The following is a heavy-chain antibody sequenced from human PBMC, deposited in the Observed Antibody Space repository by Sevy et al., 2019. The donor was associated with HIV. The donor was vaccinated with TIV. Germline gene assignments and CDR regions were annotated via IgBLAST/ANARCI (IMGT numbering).Heavy chain of an antibody. Sequence: GGSLRLSCAASRFTFSSHGMHWVRQAPGKGLEWVAVIWYDGSQIYYADSVKGRFTISRDNSKNTLYLQMNSLRAEDTAVYYCASEYYESSGHFDYWGQGTLVTVSS. D-gene: IGHD3-22*01. CDR1: RFTFSSHG. CDR3: ASEYYESSGHFDY. J-gene: IGHJ4*02. V-gene: IGHV3-33*01. CDR2: IWYDGSQI.